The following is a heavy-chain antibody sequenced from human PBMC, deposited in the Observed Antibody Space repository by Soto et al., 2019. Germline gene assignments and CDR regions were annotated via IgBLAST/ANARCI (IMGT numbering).Heavy chain of an antibody. CDR2: INAGNGNT. J-gene: IGHJ4*02. Sequence: QVQLVQSGAEEKKPGASVKVSCKASGYTLTSYAMHWVRQAPGQRLEWMGWINAGNGNTKYSQKFQGRVTITRDTSASTAYMELSSLRSDVTAVYYCARSIVVVTALDYWGQGTLVTVSS. D-gene: IGHD2-21*02. CDR3: ARSIVVVTALDY. CDR1: GYTLTSYA. V-gene: IGHV1-3*05.